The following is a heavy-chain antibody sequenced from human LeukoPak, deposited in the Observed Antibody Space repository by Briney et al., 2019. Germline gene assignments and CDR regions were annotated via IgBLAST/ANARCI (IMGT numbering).Heavy chain of an antibody. V-gene: IGHV3-48*03. CDR3: ARGNGGNSPFDY. CDR1: KFTFSNYE. CDR2: ITNAGSTI. D-gene: IGHD4-23*01. Sequence: GGSLRLSCAVSKFTFSNYEMNWVRQAPGKGLEWASHITNAGSTIYYADSVKGRFTISRDNAKNSLYLQMNSLRAEDTAVYYCARGNGGNSPFDYWGQGTLVTVSS. J-gene: IGHJ4*02.